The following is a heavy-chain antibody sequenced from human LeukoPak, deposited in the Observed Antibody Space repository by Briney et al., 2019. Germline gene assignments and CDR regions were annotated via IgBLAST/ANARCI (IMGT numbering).Heavy chain of an antibody. V-gene: IGHV3-33*01. CDR2: IWYDGSNK. CDR1: GFTFSTYG. J-gene: IGHJ6*02. Sequence: PGRSLRLSCEASGFTFSTYGMHWVRQAPGKGLEWVAVIWYDGSNKNHADSVKGRFTISRDNSKNTLYLQMNSLRAEDTAVYYCARGGRTTWHGMDVWGQGTTVTVSS. D-gene: IGHD4-17*01. CDR3: ARGGRTTWHGMDV.